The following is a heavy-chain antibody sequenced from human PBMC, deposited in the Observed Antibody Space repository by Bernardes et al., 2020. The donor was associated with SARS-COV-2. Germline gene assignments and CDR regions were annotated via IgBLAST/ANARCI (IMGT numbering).Heavy chain of an antibody. V-gene: IGHV1-18*01. CDR2: ISAYNGNT. CDR3: ARQDLARDCSSTSCRFYYGMDV. CDR1: GYTFTSYG. J-gene: IGHJ6*02. Sequence: ASVKVSCKASGYTFTSYGISWVRQAPGQGLEWMGWISAYNGNTNYAQKLQGRVTMTTDTSTSTAYMELRSLRSDDTAMYYCARQDLARDCSSTSCRFYYGMDVWGRGTTVTVSS. D-gene: IGHD2-2*01.